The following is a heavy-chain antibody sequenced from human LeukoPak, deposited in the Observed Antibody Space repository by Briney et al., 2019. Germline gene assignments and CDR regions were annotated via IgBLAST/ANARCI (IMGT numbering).Heavy chain of an antibody. CDR1: GFTFSSYW. J-gene: IGHJ4*02. Sequence: GGSLRLSCAASGFTFSSYWMHWVRQAPGKGLLWVSRISDDGSSANYADSVKGRFTISRDNSKNTLYLQMNSLRAEDTAVYYCAKVRFGESGDYWGQGTLVTVSS. D-gene: IGHD3-10*01. CDR3: AKVRFGESGDY. V-gene: IGHV3-74*01. CDR2: ISDDGSSA.